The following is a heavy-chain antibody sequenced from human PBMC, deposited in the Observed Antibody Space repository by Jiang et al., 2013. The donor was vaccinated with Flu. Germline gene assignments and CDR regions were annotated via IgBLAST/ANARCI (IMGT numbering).Heavy chain of an antibody. V-gene: IGHV3-23*01. CDR3: AKDLDRGYCSGGSCYSDFDY. J-gene: IGHJ4*02. D-gene: IGHD2-15*01. Sequence: TISRDNSKNTLYLQMNSLRAEDTAVYYCAKDLDRGYCSGGSCYSDFDYWGQGTLVTVSS.